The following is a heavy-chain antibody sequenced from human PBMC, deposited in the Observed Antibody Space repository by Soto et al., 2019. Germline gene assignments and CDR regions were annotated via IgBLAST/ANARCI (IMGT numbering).Heavy chain of an antibody. CDR2: IIPMLDVT. CDR3: ARDPGGGWYFDL. Sequence: QVQLVQSGAEVKRPGSSVKVACKASGGTFTSYTFSWVRQAPGQGLEWMGRIIPMLDVTNYAQKFQGRLTITADKSTSTVYMELSSLKSEDTALFYCARDPGGGWYFDLWGRGTLVTVSS. J-gene: IGHJ2*01. CDR1: GGTFTSYT. D-gene: IGHD6-25*01. V-gene: IGHV1-69*04.